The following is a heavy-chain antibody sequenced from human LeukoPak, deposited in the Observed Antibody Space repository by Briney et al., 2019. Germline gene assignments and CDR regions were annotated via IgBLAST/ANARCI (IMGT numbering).Heavy chain of an antibody. Sequence: GGSLRLSCGASGFTFSSYWMTWVRQAPGKGLEWVANIKEDGSVKFYVDSVKGRFTISRDESENTLYLQMNSLRVEDTAVYFCARDRAANQDWVEFDPWGQGTPVIVSS. CDR3: ARDRAANQDWVEFDP. D-gene: IGHD3/OR15-3a*01. V-gene: IGHV3-7*01. CDR2: IKEDGSVK. CDR1: GFTFSSYW. J-gene: IGHJ5*02.